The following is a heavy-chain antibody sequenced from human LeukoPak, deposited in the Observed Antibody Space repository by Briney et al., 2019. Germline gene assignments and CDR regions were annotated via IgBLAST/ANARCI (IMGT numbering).Heavy chain of an antibody. D-gene: IGHD4-17*01. CDR3: ARDHYGDYSLDY. V-gene: IGHV3-48*03. Sequence: GSLRLSCAASGFTFSGYEMNWVRQAPGKGLEWVSYISSSGSTIYYADSVKGRFTISRDDARNSLYLQMNSLRAEDTAVYYCARDHYGDYSLDYWGQGTLVTVSS. CDR2: ISSSGSTI. CDR1: GFTFSGYE. J-gene: IGHJ4*02.